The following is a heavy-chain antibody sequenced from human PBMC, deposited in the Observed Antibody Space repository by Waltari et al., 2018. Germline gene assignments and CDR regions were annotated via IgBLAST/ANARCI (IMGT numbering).Heavy chain of an antibody. CDR2: IYYSGST. CDR3: ARGRGYRIEAHDY. Sequence: QVQLQESGPGLVKPSETLSLTCTVSGGSISSYYWSWIRQPPGKGLEWIGYIYYSGSTNYNPSLKSRVTISVDTSKNQFSLKLSSVTAADTAVYYCARGRGYRIEAHDYWGQGTLVTVSS. J-gene: IGHJ4*02. V-gene: IGHV4-59*01. CDR1: GGSISSYY. D-gene: IGHD5-18*01.